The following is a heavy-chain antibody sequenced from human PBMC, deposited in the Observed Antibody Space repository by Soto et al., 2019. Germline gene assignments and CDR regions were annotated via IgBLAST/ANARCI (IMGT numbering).Heavy chain of an antibody. Sequence: PGGSLRLSCEASGFIFKMYYLHWVRQTPGKGPVWVARINDEGNNATYADSVKGRFTISRDNAKNTLYLQMDGLRVDDTGLYYCTRGPRVSSIGTGDYWGQGSLVTVSS. V-gene: IGHV3-74*01. CDR1: GFIFKMYY. D-gene: IGHD1-26*01. CDR3: TRGPRVSSIGTGDY. CDR2: INDEGNNA. J-gene: IGHJ4*02.